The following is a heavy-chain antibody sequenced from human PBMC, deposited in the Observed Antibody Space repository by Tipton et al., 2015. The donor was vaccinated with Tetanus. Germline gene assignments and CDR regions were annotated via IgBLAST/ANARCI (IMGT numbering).Heavy chain of an antibody. CDR3: AREADCSGGSCYPGDFDY. J-gene: IGHJ4*02. D-gene: IGHD2-15*01. CDR2: IWYDGSER. V-gene: IGHV3-33*01. Sequence: SLRLSCAASGFTFSSYGMHWVRQAPGKGLEWVSVIWYDGSERYYADSVKGRFTISRDNSKNTLYLHMNSLRAEDTAVYYCAREADCSGGSCYPGDFDYWGQGTLVTVSS. CDR1: GFTFSSYG.